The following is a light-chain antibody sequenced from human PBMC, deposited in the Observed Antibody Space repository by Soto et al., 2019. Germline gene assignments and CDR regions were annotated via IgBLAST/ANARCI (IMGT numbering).Light chain of an antibody. J-gene: IGKJ2*01. CDR3: QQYGSSRVT. V-gene: IGKV3-20*01. Sequence: EIVLTQSPGTLSLSPGERATLSCRASQSVSSSYLGWYQQKSGQAPRLLIYGASSRATGIPDRFSGSGSGTDFTLTISRLEPEDFAVYYCQQYGSSRVTFGQGNKLEI. CDR2: GAS. CDR1: QSVSSSY.